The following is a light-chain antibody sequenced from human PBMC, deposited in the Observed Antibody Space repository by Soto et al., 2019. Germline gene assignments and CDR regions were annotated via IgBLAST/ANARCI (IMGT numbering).Light chain of an antibody. J-gene: IGLJ3*02. V-gene: IGLV2-11*01. CDR3: CSNAGSYTWV. CDR2: DVS. Sequence: QSALTQPRSVSGSPGQSVTISSSGSSSDVGGYNFVSWYQQHPGKAPKLMIYDVSKRPSGVPGRFSGSKSGNTASLTISGLQAEDEADYYCCSNAGSYTWVFGGGTKVTVL. CDR1: SSDVGGYNF.